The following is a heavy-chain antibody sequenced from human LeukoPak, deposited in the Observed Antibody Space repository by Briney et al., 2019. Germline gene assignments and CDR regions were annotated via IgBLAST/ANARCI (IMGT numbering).Heavy chain of an antibody. J-gene: IGHJ4*02. D-gene: IGHD2-8*01. Sequence: GASVKVSCKASGYTFTVYYMHWVRQAPGQGLEWMGWINPNSGGTNFAQNFQGRVTMTRDTSISTAYMELTRLTSDDTAVYYCARDMGVPYYFGYWGQGTLVTVSS. CDR3: ARDMGVPYYFGY. CDR1: GYTFTVYY. V-gene: IGHV1-2*02. CDR2: INPNSGGT.